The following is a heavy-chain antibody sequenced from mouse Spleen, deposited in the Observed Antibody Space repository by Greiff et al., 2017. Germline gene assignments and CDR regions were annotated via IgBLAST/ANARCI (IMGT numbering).Heavy chain of an antibody. CDR3: ARRPYDYDRKDYFDY. CDR2: INHNNGGT. D-gene: IGHD2-4*01. Sequence: EVQLQQSGPELVKPGASVKISCKASGYTFTDYYMNWVKQSHGKSLEWIGDINHNNGGTSYNQKFKGKATLTVDKSSSTAYMELRSLTSEDSAVYYCARRPYDYDRKDYFDYWGQGTTLTVSS. J-gene: IGHJ2*01. CDR1: GYTFTDYY. V-gene: IGHV1-26*01.